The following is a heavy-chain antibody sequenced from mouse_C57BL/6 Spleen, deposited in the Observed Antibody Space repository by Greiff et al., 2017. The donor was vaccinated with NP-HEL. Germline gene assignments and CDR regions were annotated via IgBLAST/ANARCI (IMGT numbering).Heavy chain of an antibody. CDR3: ARSFGTRYFDV. D-gene: IGHD1-1*01. V-gene: IGHV2-2*01. CDR1: GFSLTSYG. CDR2: IWSGGST. J-gene: IGHJ1*03. Sequence: VMLVESGPGLVQPSQSLSITCTVSGFSLTSYGVHWVRQSPGKGLEWLGVIWSGGSTDYNAAFISRLSISKDNSKSQVFFKMNSLQADDTAIYYCARSFGTRYFDVWGTGTTVTVSS.